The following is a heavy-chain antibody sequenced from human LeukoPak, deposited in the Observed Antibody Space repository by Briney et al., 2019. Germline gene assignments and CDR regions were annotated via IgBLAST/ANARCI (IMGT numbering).Heavy chain of an antibody. V-gene: IGHV4-59*08. J-gene: IGHJ4*02. Sequence: SETLSLTCTVSGGSISSYYWSWIRQPPGKGLEWIGYIYYSGSTNYNPSLKSRVTISVDTSKNQFSLKLSSVTAADTAVYYCASQSYDFWSGYFTYFDYWGQGTLATVSS. CDR1: GGSISSYY. CDR3: ASQSYDFWSGYFTYFDY. D-gene: IGHD3-3*01. CDR2: IYYSGST.